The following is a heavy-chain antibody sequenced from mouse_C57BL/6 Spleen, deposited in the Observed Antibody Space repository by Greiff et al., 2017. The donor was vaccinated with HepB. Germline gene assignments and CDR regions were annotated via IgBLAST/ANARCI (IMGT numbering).Heavy chain of an antibody. Sequence: VQLQQPGAELVRPGSSVKLSCKASGYTFTSYWMHWVKQRPIQGLEWIGNIDPSDSETHYNQKFKDKATLTVDKSSNTAYMQLSILTSEDSAVYYCALSLITTVVDGYWGQGTTLTVSS. J-gene: IGHJ2*01. V-gene: IGHV1-52*01. CDR1: GYTFTSYW. CDR2: IDPSDSET. D-gene: IGHD1-1*01. CDR3: ALSLITTVVDGY.